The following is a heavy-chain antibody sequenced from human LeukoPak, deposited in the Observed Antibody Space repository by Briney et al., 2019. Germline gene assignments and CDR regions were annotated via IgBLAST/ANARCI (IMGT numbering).Heavy chain of an antibody. CDR3: ARAGSMDTARVAY. J-gene: IGHJ4*02. D-gene: IGHD5-18*01. CDR2: INPNSGGT. V-gene: IGHV1-2*02. CDR1: GYTFTGYY. Sequence: GASLKVSCKASGYTFTGYYMHWVRQAPGQGLEWMGWINPNSGGTNYAQQFQGRVTMIRDTSISTAYMELSRLRSDDTAVYYCARAGSMDTARVAYWGQGTLVTVSS.